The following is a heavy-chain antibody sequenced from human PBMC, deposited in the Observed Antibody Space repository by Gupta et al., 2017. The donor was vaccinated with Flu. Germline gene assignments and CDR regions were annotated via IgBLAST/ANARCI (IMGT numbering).Heavy chain of an antibody. CDR2: ISSSSSTI. Sequence: EVQLVESGGGLVQPGGSLRLSCAASGFTFSSYSMHWVRQAPGKGLEWVSYISSSSSTIYYADSVKGRFTISRDNAKNSLYLQMNSLRDEDTAVYYCARDRLGVIPVAGFDYWGQGTLVTVSS. CDR3: ARDRLGVIPVAGFDY. D-gene: IGHD3-16*01. CDR1: GFTFSSYS. V-gene: IGHV3-48*02. J-gene: IGHJ4*02.